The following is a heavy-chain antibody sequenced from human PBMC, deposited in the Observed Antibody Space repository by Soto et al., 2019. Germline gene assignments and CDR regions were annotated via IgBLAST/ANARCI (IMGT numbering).Heavy chain of an antibody. Sequence: QVQLVESGGGVVQPGRSLRLSCAASGFTFSSYGMHWVRQAPGKGLEWVAVISYDGSNKYYADSVKGRFTISRDNSKNTLYLQMNSLRAEDTAVYYCAKGSGYDYVWGSYPSDCYFDLWGRGTLVTVSS. CDR1: GFTFSSYG. V-gene: IGHV3-30*18. CDR2: ISYDGSNK. J-gene: IGHJ2*01. D-gene: IGHD3-16*02. CDR3: AKGSGYDYVWGSYPSDCYFDL.